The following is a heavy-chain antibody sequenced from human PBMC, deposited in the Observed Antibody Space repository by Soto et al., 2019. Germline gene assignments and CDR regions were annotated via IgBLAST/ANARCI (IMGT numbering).Heavy chain of an antibody. J-gene: IGHJ6*02. CDR2: ITNSGTTM. CDR1: GFSFSDHY. Sequence: VQLVESGGGLVQPGGSLRLSCAASGFSFSDHYMNWIRQSPGKGLEWVSYITNSGTTMYYADSVKGRFTISRDNAKNSLYLHMNNLRAEDTALYYCARGRRFYYYAMDVWGQGTTVTVSS. V-gene: IGHV3-11*01. CDR3: ARGRRFYYYAMDV.